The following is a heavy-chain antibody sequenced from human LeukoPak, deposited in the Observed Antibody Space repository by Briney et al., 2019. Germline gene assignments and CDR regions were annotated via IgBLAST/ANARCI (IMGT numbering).Heavy chain of an antibody. D-gene: IGHD4-23*01. CDR2: IYHSGST. V-gene: IGHV4-38-2*01. Sequence: SETLSLTCAVSGYSISSGYYWGWIRQPPGKGLEWIGSIYHSGSTYYNPSLKSRVTISVDTSKNQFSLKLSSVTAADTAVYYCARLTTMVVIGGGFDYWGQGTLVTVSS. CDR1: GYSISSGYY. CDR3: ARLTTMVVIGGGFDY. J-gene: IGHJ4*02.